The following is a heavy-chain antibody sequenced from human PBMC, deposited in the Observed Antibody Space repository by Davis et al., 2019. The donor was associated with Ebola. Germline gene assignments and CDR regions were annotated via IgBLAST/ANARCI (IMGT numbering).Heavy chain of an antibody. Sequence: GESLKISCAASGFTFSSYGMHWVRQAPGKGLEWVAFVRYDGTNTYYADSVKGRFTISRDNSKDTVYLQMNSLRDEDTAVYYCACTIFGVVSSFDHWGQGTLVTVSS. CDR3: ACTIFGVVSSFDH. V-gene: IGHV3-30*02. CDR2: VRYDGTNT. CDR1: GFTFSSYG. D-gene: IGHD3-3*01. J-gene: IGHJ4*02.